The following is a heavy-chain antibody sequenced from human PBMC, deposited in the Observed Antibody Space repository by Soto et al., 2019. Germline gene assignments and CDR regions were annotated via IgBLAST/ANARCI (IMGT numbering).Heavy chain of an antibody. J-gene: IGHJ6*02. CDR3: ARDLWGYCGTDCYPLDV. D-gene: IGHD2-21*02. CDR1: GGSISGYY. CDR2: LYNTGST. V-gene: IGHV4-59*01. Sequence: QVQLQASGPGLVKPSETLSLTCTVSGGSISGYYWSWIRQPPGKGLEWIGYLYNTGSTVYNPSFKSRVTISVDTSKNQFSLKLNSVTAADTAVYYCARDLWGYCGTDCYPLDVWGQGTTVTVSS.